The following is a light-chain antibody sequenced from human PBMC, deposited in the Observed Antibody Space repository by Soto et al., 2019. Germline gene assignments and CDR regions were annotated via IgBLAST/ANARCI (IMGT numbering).Light chain of an antibody. Sequence: EIVMTQSPATLSVSPGDRATLSCRASQSVRSYLAWYQQKPGQSPRLLISGESTRATGFPARFSGSGSGTEFTLTISNLQSEDFAVYYCQQYNNWPYTFGQGTKLEIK. CDR3: QQYNNWPYT. J-gene: IGKJ2*01. CDR1: QSVRSY. CDR2: GES. V-gene: IGKV3-15*01.